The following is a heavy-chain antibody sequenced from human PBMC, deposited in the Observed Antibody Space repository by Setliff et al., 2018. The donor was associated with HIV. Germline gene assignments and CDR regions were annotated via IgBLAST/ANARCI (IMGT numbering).Heavy chain of an antibody. V-gene: IGHV1-2*02. Sequence: ASVKVSCKASGYTFTGYYMHWVRQAPGKGLEWMGASDPQYDETMYAQRFQGRVTLTEDTSINAAYLDLSGLTSDDTAVYYCARQFSNSFDYW. D-gene: IGHD7-27*01. CDR1: GYTFTGYY. J-gene: IGHJ4*01. CDR3: ARQFSNSFDY. CDR2: SDPQYDET.